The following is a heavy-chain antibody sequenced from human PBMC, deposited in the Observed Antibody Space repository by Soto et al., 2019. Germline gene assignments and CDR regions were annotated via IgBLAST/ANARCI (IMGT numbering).Heavy chain of an antibody. CDR2: ISDRGSST. J-gene: IGHJ6*02. CDR3: AKETIFGVGPGYYGMDV. CDR1: GFTFKNYA. V-gene: IGHV3-23*01. Sequence: EVQLLESGGGLVQPGGSLRVSCAASGFTFKNYAMNWVRQAPGKGLEWVSSISDRGSSTYYADSVKGRFTISRDNSKNTLFLQMNSLRAEDTAIYYCAKETIFGVGPGYYGMDVWGQGTTVTVSS. D-gene: IGHD3-3*01.